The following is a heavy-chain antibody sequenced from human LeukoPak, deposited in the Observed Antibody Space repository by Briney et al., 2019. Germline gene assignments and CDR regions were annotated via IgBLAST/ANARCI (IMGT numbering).Heavy chain of an antibody. V-gene: IGHV4-61*02. D-gene: IGHD3-10*01. J-gene: IGHJ4*02. CDR3: ARDRELGY. CDR2: IYTSGST. CDR1: GGSISSGSYY. Sequence: SETLSLTCTVSGGSISSGSYYWSWIRQPAGKGLEWIGRIYTSGSTNYNPSLKSRVTISVDTSKNQFSLKLTSVTAADTAVYYCARDRELGYWGQGTLVTVSS.